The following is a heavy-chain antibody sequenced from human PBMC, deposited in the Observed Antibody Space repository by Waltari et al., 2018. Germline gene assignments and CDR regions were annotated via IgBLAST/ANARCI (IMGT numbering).Heavy chain of an antibody. CDR1: GYTFTAYD. V-gene: IGHV1-2*02. CDR2: VNPSTGGT. D-gene: IGHD3-3*01. J-gene: IGHJ4*02. CDR3: ARAILRFLKPIDS. Sequence: QVQLVQSGAEMRKPGTSVKVSCRTYGYTFTAYDIHWLRQAPGQGLEWMGWVNPSTGGTNYAQKFRDRVAMTRHTSINTASMELNRLRLDDTAVYFCARAILRFLKPIDSWGQGTLVTVSS.